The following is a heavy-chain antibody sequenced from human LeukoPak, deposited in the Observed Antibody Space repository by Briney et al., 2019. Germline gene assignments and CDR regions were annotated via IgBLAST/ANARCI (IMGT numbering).Heavy chain of an antibody. D-gene: IGHD3-16*01. Sequence: SETLSLTCAVFGFPISSGSSWAWIRRSPGKGLEWIASISYSATTYYKPSLESRLFISADTSNNQFSVRLTSVTAADTAVYYCARVGAIPGIDPWGQGILVTVSS. J-gene: IGHJ5*02. CDR2: ISYSATT. CDR1: GFPISSGSS. CDR3: ARVGAIPGIDP. V-gene: IGHV4-38-2*01.